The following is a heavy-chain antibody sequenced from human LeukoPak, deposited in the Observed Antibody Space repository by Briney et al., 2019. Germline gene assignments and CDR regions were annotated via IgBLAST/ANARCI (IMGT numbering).Heavy chain of an antibody. V-gene: IGHV4-39*07. Sequence: SETLSLTCTVSGGSISSSSYYWGWIRQPPGKGLEWIGSIYYSGSTYYNPSPKSRVTISVDTSKNQFSLKLSSVTAADTAVYYCARGDGYDIRPFDYWGQGTLVTVSS. CDR1: GGSISSSSYY. CDR3: ARGDGYDIRPFDY. D-gene: IGHD5-12*01. CDR2: IYYSGST. J-gene: IGHJ4*02.